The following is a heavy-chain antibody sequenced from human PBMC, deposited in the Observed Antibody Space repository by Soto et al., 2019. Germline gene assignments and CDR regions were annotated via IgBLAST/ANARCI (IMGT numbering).Heavy chain of an antibody. CDR1: GFTFSSYG. CDR2: IWYDGSNK. J-gene: IGHJ6*02. CDR3: AKESVETTYSFYGMDV. D-gene: IGHD4-4*01. Sequence: PGGSLRLSCAASGFTFSSYGMHWVRQAPGKGLEWVAVIWYDGSNKYYADSVKGRFTISRDNSKNTLYLQMNSLRAEDTAVYYCAKESVETTYSFYGMDVWGPGTTVTVSS. V-gene: IGHV3-33*06.